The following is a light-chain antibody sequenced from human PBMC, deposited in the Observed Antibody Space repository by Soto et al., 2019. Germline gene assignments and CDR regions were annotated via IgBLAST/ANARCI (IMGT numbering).Light chain of an antibody. V-gene: IGKV3-20*01. CDR2: GAS. CDR3: QQYEAVVT. Sequence: EIVLAQSPGALSLSPGERATRCCRASQSLTNNYFAWYQQKPGRALRLLIDGASTRATGIPDRFSGSGSGTDFTLTISRLEPEDVAVYYCQQYEAVVTFGQGTKVDIK. CDR1: QSLTNNY. J-gene: IGKJ1*01.